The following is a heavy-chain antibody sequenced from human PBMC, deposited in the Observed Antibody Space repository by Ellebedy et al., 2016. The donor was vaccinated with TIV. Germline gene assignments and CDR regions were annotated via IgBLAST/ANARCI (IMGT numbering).Heavy chain of an antibody. CDR3: ARVYYYDSSGYFSPPYDY. J-gene: IGHJ4*02. Sequence: GESLKISCAASGFTFSSYAMHWVRQAPGKGLEWVAVISYDGSNKYYADSVKGRFTISRDNSKNTLYLQMNSLRAEDTAVYYCARVYYYDSSGYFSPPYDYWGQGTLVTVSS. V-gene: IGHV3-30-3*01. D-gene: IGHD3-22*01. CDR1: GFTFSSYA. CDR2: ISYDGSNK.